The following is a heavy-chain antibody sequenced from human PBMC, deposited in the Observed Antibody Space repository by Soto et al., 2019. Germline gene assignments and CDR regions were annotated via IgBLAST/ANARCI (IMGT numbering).Heavy chain of an antibody. CDR3: ARQNYCDHSTCYGY. D-gene: IGHD2-2*01. Sequence: QVQLQEADPGLVKPSETLSLTCTVFGASISSTGHQWAWIRQPPGKGLEWIGIIYYNGRTNYNPSLKGRVTITVDTSRNQFSLKLTSVSATDTAVYFCARQNYCDHSTCYGYWGQGTLVAVSS. V-gene: IGHV4-39*01. CDR1: GASISSTGHQ. J-gene: IGHJ4*02. CDR2: IYYNGRT.